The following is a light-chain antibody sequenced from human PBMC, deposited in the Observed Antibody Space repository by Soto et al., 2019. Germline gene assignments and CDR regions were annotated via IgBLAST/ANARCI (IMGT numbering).Light chain of an antibody. CDR2: EVS. V-gene: IGLV2-14*01. J-gene: IGLJ3*02. Sequence: QSALTQPASVSGSPGQSITISCTGTSSDVGGYNYVSWHQQHPGKAPKLMIYEVSNRPSGVSNRFSASKSGNTASLTISGLQAEDEADYYCSSYTSSSTRVFGGGTKVTVL. CDR1: SSDVGGYNY. CDR3: SSYTSSSTRV.